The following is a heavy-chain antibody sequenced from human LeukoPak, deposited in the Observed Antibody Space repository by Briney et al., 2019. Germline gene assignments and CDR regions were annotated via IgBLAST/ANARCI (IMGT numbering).Heavy chain of an antibody. CDR1: GFTFSIHG. CDR3: AKVWWGKRTLDY. J-gene: IGHJ4*02. D-gene: IGHD3-16*01. Sequence: GGSLRLSCVASGFTFSIHGISWVRQAPGKGLEWVSTIGGGDDSTYYTDSVRGRFTISRDNSKNTLYLQMNSLRAEDTALYYCAKVWWGKRTLDYWGQGNQVTVSS. V-gene: IGHV3-23*01. CDR2: IGGGDDST.